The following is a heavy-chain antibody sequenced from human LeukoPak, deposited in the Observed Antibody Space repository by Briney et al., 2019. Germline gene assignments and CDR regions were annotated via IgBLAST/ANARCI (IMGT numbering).Heavy chain of an antibody. J-gene: IGHJ4*02. CDR1: GYTFTGYY. CDR2: INPNSGGT. D-gene: IGHD1-14*01. CDR3: ARGSDRDLNHLTRPEFDY. Sequence: ASVKVSCKASGYTFTGYYMHWVRQAPGQGLEWMGWINPNSGGTNYAQKFQGRVTMTRDTSISTAYMELSRLRSDDTAVYYCARGSDRDLNHLTRPEFDYWGQGTLVTVSS. V-gene: IGHV1-2*02.